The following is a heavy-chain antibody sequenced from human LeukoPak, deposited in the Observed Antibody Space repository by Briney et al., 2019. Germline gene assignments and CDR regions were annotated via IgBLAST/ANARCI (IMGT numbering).Heavy chain of an antibody. D-gene: IGHD4-17*01. J-gene: IGHJ5*02. V-gene: IGHV4-39*01. CDR2: IYYSGST. CDR3: ARHTNDYGDYWFDP. Sequence: PSETLPLTCTVSGGSISSSSYYWGWIRQPPGKGLEWIGSIYYSGSTYYNPSLKSRVTISVDTSKNQFSLKLSSVTAADTAVYYCARHTNDYGDYWFDPWGQGTLVTVSS. CDR1: GGSISSSSYY.